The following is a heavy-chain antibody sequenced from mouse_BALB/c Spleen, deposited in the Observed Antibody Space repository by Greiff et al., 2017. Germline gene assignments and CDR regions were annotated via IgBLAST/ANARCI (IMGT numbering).Heavy chain of an antibody. D-gene: IGHD1-1*01. V-gene: IGHV2-6-7*01. J-gene: IGHJ1*01. CDR2: IWGDGST. CDR3: ARVALGSSPYFDV. Sequence: QVQLQQSGPGLVAPSQSLSITCTVSGFSLTGYGVNWVRQPPGKGLEWLGMIWGDGSTDYNSALKSRLSISKDNSKSQVFLKMNSLQTDDTARYYCARVALGSSPYFDVWGAGTTVTVSS. CDR1: GFSLTGYG.